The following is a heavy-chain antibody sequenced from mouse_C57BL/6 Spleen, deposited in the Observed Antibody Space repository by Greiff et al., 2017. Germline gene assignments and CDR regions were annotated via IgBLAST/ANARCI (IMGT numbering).Heavy chain of an antibody. CDR1: GYSITSGYY. J-gene: IGHJ4*01. CDR3: ARSSYSPGAMDY. V-gene: IGHV3-6*01. D-gene: IGHD2-10*01. Sequence: ESGPGLVKPSQSLSLTCSVTGYSITSGYYWNWIRQFPGNKLEWMGYISYDGSNNYNPSLKNRISITRDTSKNQFFLKLNSVTTEDTATYYCARSSYSPGAMDYWGQGTSVTVSS. CDR2: ISYDGSN.